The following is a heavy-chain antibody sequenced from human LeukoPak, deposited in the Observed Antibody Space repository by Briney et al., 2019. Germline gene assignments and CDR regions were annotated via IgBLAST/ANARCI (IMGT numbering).Heavy chain of an antibody. J-gene: IGHJ4*02. CDR2: INDDGGST. CDR3: AKEGHKHGIPYFDC. CDR1: GFTFTNYA. V-gene: IGHV3-23*01. D-gene: IGHD2-8*01. Sequence: GGSLRLSCAASGFTFTNYAMSWVRQAPGKGLEWVSGINDDGGSTYYADSVKGRFTISRDNSRNTLYLQMNSLRADDTAVYYCAKEGHKHGIPYFDCWGQGALVTASS.